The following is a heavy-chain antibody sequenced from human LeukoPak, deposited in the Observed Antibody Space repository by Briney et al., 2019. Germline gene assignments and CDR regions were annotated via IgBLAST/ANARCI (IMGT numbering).Heavy chain of an antibody. CDR2: IPSDGSNK. D-gene: IGHD2-2*01. CDR1: GFTFSSYA. Sequence: QSGGSLRLSCAASGFTFSSYAMHWVRQAPGKGLEWVSFIPSDGSNKYYTDSVKGRFTISRDNSKNTLYLQMNSLRPEDTAVYYCAKDRGYCSSTNCFFPFDIWGQGTMVTVSS. CDR3: AKDRGYCSSTNCFFPFDI. J-gene: IGHJ3*02. V-gene: IGHV3-30*02.